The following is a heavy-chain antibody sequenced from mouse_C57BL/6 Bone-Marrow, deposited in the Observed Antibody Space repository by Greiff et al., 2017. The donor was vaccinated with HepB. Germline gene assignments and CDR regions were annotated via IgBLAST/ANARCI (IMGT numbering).Heavy chain of an antibody. CDR2: INPSTGGT. D-gene: IGHD2-3*01. V-gene: IGHV1-42*01. CDR3: ARYRDGYYPYAMDY. Sequence: EVQRVESGPELVKPGASVKISCKASGYSFTGYYMNWVKQSPEKSLEWIGEINPSTGGTTYNQKFKAKATLTVDKSSSTAYMQLKSLTSEDSAVYYCARYRDGYYPYAMDYWGQGTSVTVSS. CDR1: GYSFTGYY. J-gene: IGHJ4*01.